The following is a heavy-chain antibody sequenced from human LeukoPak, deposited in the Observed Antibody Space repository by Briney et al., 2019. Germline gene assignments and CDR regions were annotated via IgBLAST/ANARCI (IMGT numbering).Heavy chain of an antibody. CDR3: ARDRGSTEFDY. CDR2: ISGSGGST. Sequence: PGGSLRLSCAASGFTFSSYGMSWVRQAPGKGLEWVSTISGSGGSTYYADSVKGRFTISRDNAKNTLYLEMNSLRAEDRAVYYCARDRGSTEFDYWGQGSLVTVSS. D-gene: IGHD3-10*01. CDR1: GFTFSSYG. V-gene: IGHV3-23*01. J-gene: IGHJ4*02.